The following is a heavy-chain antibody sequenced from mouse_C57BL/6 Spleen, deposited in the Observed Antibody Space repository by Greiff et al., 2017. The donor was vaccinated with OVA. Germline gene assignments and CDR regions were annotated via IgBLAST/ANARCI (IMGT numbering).Heavy chain of an antibody. D-gene: IGHD2-4*01. CDR2: IYPGDGDT. Sequence: VKLVESGAELVKPGASVKISCKASGYAFSSYWMNWVKQRPGKGLEWIGQIYPGDGDTNYNGKFKGKATLTADKSSSTAYMQLSSLTSEDSAVYFCARMDYDYFDYWGQGTTLTVSS. V-gene: IGHV1-80*01. J-gene: IGHJ2*01. CDR1: GYAFSSYW. CDR3: ARMDYDYFDY.